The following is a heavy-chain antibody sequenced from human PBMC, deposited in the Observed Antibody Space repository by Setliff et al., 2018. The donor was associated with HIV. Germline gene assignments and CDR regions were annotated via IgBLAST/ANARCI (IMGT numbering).Heavy chain of an antibody. CDR1: GGSMSRFY. CDR3: ARAEGDAYNSLPYFDS. CDR2: VYSTGSI. D-gene: IGHD1-1*01. J-gene: IGHJ4*02. V-gene: IGHV4-59*01. Sequence: LSLTCTVSGGSMSRFYWTWIRQPPGQGLEWIGFVYSTGSINYSPSFRGRLTISLDTSENQFSLHLTSVTAADTAVYYCARAEGDAYNSLPYFDSWGPGALVTVSS.